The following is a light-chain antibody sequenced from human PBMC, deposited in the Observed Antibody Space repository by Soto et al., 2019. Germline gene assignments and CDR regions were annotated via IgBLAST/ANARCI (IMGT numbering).Light chain of an antibody. CDR3: QQYNNWPQT. J-gene: IGKJ1*01. V-gene: IGKV3-15*01. CDR2: GAS. CDR1: QSVSSN. Sequence: EIVMTQSPATLSVSPGERATLSCRASQSVSSNLAWYQQKPGQAPRLLIYGASTRATGIPARFSGSGSGTEFTLTNSNMESEDFAVYYCQQYNNWPQTFGQGTKVEIK.